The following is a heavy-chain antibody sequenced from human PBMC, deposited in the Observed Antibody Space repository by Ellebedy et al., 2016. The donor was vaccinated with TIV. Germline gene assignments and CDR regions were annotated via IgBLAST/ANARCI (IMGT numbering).Heavy chain of an antibody. Sequence: GGSLRLXXAASGFTFSKYGMHWVRQAPGKGLEWVAAIWYYGSKKYYADSVKGRFTISRDNSKNTLSLQMNSLRAEDTAVYYCAGVNYDTNGFYSDYWGQGTLVTVSS. CDR1: GFTFSKYG. CDR2: IWYYGSKK. V-gene: IGHV3-33*08. J-gene: IGHJ4*02. CDR3: AGVNYDTNGFYSDY. D-gene: IGHD3-22*01.